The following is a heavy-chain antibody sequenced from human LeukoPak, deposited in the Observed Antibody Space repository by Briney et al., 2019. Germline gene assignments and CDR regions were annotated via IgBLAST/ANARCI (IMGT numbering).Heavy chain of an antibody. CDR3: ARGGYCTSTSCYQDY. J-gene: IGHJ4*02. D-gene: IGHD2-2*01. CDR2: INWNGGNT. V-gene: IGHV3-20*04. Sequence: GGSLRLSCAASGFTFSSYAMSWVRQAPGKGLEWVSGINWNGGNTDYADSVKGRFTISRDNAKNSLYLQMNSLRAEDTALYYCARGGYCTSTSCYQDYWGQGTLVTVSS. CDR1: GFTFSSYA.